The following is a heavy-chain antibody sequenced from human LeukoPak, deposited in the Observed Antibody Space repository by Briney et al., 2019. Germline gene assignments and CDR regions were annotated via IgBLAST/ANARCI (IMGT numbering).Heavy chain of an antibody. CDR2: ITDSGGYT. J-gene: IGHJ6*04. D-gene: IGHD2-15*01. V-gene: IGHV3-23*01. CDR3: AKGPGGRV. Sequence: GGSLRLSCVASGFTFNRYAMSWVRQAPGEGPEWVSTITDSGGYTFYADSAKGRFTISRDNSKNTLYLHMNSLRAEDTAVYYCAKGPGGRVWGKGTTVTVSS. CDR1: GFTFNRYA.